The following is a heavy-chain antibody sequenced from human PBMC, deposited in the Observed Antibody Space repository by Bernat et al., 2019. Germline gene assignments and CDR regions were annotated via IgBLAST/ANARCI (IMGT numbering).Heavy chain of an antibody. CDR3: ARSAPGPTVAGTDYFDY. Sequence: QVQLVESGGGLVKPGGSLRLSCAASGFTFSDYYMSWIRQAPGKGLEWVAYIKSGTTTYYADSVKGRFTISRDNGKNSLYLQMNSLRAGDTAVYYCARSAPGPTVAGTDYFDYWGQGTLVTVSS. CDR1: GFTFSDYY. V-gene: IGHV3-11*04. CDR2: IKSGTTT. D-gene: IGHD6-19*01. J-gene: IGHJ4*02.